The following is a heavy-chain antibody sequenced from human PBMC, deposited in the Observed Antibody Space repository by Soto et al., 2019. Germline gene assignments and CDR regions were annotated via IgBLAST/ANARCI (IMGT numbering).Heavy chain of an antibody. Sequence: SETLSITCAVYGGSFSGYYWSWIRQPPGKGLEWIGEINHCGSTNYNPSLKSRVTISVDTSKNQFSLKLSSVTAADTAVYYCARGISRMTTVTRYYYYGMDVWGQGTTVTVSS. CDR1: GGSFSGYY. CDR3: ARGISRMTTVTRYYYYGMDV. J-gene: IGHJ6*02. CDR2: INHCGST. V-gene: IGHV4-34*01. D-gene: IGHD4-17*01.